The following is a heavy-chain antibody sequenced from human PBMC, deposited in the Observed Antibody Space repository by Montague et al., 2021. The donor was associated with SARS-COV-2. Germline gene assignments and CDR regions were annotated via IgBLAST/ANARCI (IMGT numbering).Heavy chain of an antibody. Sequence: SETLSLTCAVYGGSFSNYYWSWIRQPPGKGLEWIGEITHSGSTNSNPSLTSRVPISVDTSKNQFSLTLSSVTAADTAVYYCARGGTVTTFFAPKRTRRYNWFDPWGQGTLVTVAS. D-gene: IGHD4-17*01. V-gene: IGHV4-34*01. CDR1: GGSFSNYY. CDR2: ITHSGST. CDR3: ARGGTVTTFFAPKRTRRYNWFDP. J-gene: IGHJ5*02.